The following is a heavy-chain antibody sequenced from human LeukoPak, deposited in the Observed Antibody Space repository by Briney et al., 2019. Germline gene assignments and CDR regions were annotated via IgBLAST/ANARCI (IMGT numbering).Heavy chain of an antibody. V-gene: IGHV4-34*01. CDR3: ARERSRLNYFDY. CDR1: GGSFSGYY. J-gene: IGHJ4*02. CDR2: INHSGNT. Sequence: SETLSLTCAVYGGSFSGYYWSWIRQPPGKGLEWIGEINHSGNTNYNPSLKSRVTISVDTSKNQFSLKLSAVTAADTAVYYCARERSRLNYFDYWGQATLVTVCS.